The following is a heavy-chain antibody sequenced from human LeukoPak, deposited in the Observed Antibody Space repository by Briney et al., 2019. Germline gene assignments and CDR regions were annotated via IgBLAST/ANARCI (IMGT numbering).Heavy chain of an antibody. J-gene: IGHJ6*03. V-gene: IGHV4-4*09. CDR3: ARGGGYDYYYYMDV. CDR1: GGSISSYY. D-gene: IGHD2-15*01. CDR2: IYTSGST. Sequence: SETLSLTCTVSGGSISSYYWSWIRQPPRKGLEWIGYIYTSGSTNYNPSLKSRVTISVDTSKNQFSLKLSSVTAADTAVYYCARGGGYDYYYYMDVWDKGTTVTVSS.